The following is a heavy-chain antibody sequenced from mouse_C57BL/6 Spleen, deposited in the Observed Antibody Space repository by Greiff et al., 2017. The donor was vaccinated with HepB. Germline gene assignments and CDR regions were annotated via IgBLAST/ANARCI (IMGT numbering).Heavy chain of an antibody. D-gene: IGHD1-1*02. CDR1: GYAFSSSW. J-gene: IGHJ1*03. CDR2: IYPGDGDT. CDR3: ARSGLSRGYFDV. V-gene: IGHV1-82*01. Sequence: QVQLKESGPELVKPGASVKISCKASGYAFSSSWMNWVKQRPGKGLEWIGRIYPGDGDTNYNGKFKGKATLTADKSSSTAYMQLSSLTSEDSAVYFCARSGLSRGYFDVWGTGTTVTVSS.